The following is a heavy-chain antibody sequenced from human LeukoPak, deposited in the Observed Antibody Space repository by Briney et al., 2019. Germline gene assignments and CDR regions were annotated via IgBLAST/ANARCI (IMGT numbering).Heavy chain of an antibody. J-gene: IGHJ4*02. CDR1: GFTFNSYW. V-gene: IGHV3-74*01. Sequence: PAGSLRLSCAASGFTFNSYWMHWVRHAPGKGLVWVSHINGDGSYTNYADSMQGRFTISRDTAKNTLYLQMNSLRVDDTAVYYCARGFTYDSSGFYPTDYWGQGTLVTVSS. D-gene: IGHD3-22*01. CDR2: INGDGSYT. CDR3: ARGFTYDSSGFYPTDY.